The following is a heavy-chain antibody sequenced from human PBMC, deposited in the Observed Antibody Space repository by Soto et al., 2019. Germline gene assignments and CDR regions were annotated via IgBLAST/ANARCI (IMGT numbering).Heavy chain of an antibody. V-gene: IGHV3-74*01. CDR3: ARPPSEGRYFDWWPHYYYGVDV. D-gene: IGHD3-9*01. J-gene: IGHJ6*02. CDR2: INSDGSST. CDR1: GFTFSSYW. Sequence: GGSLRLSCAASGFTFSSYWMHWVRQAPGKGLVWVSRINSDGSSTSYADSVKGRFTISRDNAKNTLYLQMNSLRAEDTAVYYCARPPSEGRYFDWWPHYYYGVDVWGQGTTVTVSS.